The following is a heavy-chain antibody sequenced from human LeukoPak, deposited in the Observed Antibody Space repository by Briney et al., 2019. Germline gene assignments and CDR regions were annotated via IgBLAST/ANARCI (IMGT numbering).Heavy chain of an antibody. CDR1: GFTFSGYS. J-gene: IGHJ5*02. CDR2: ISSSSTYI. Sequence: GGSLRLSCAASGFTFSGYSMNWVRQAPGKGLEWVSSISSSSTYIYYADSVKGRFTISRDNAKNSLYLQMNSLRAEDTAVYYCARDIRTKRNYDFWSGAHDNWFDPWGQGTLVTVSS. D-gene: IGHD3-3*01. V-gene: IGHV3-21*01. CDR3: ARDIRTKRNYDFWSGAHDNWFDP.